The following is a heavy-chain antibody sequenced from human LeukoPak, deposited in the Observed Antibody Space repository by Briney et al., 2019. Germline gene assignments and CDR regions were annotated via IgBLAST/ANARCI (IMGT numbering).Heavy chain of an antibody. V-gene: IGHV4-31*03. CDR3: AREYGSGSYYSHKVAYYFDY. D-gene: IGHD3-10*01. CDR1: GGSISSGGYY. J-gene: IGHJ4*02. CDR2: IYYSGST. Sequence: SETLSLTCTVSGGSISSGGYYWCWIRQHPGKGLEWIGYIYYSGSTYYNPSLKSRVTISVDTSKNQFSLKLSSVTAADTAVYYCAREYGSGSYYSHKVAYYFDYWGQGTLVTVSS.